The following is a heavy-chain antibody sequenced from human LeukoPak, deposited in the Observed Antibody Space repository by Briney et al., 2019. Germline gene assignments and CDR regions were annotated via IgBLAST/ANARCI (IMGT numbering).Heavy chain of an antibody. V-gene: IGHV3-30*02. J-gene: IGHJ4*02. CDR3: AKGSYYYFDY. D-gene: IGHD1-26*01. Sequence: PGGSLRLFCAASGFTFSSYGMHWVRQAPGKGLEWVAFIRYDGSNKYYADSVKGRFTISRDNSKNTLYLQMNSLRAEDTAVYYCAKGSYYYFDYWGQGTLVTVSS. CDR1: GFTFSSYG. CDR2: IRYDGSNK.